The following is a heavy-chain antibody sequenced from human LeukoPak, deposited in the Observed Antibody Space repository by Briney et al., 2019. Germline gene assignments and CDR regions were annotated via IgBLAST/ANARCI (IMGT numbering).Heavy chain of an antibody. D-gene: IGHD2-15*01. CDR3: ARIERRYCSGGSCKRGSFDY. Sequence: SETLSLTCAVYGGCFSGYYWSWIRQPPGKGLEWIGEINHSGSTNYNPSPKSRVTISVDTSKNQFSLKLSSVTAADTAVYYCARIERRYCSGGSCKRGSFDYWGQGTLVTVSS. V-gene: IGHV4-34*01. CDR2: INHSGST. CDR1: GGCFSGYY. J-gene: IGHJ4*02.